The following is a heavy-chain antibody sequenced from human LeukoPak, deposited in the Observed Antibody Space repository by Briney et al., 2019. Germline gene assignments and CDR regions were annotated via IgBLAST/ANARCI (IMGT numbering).Heavy chain of an antibody. CDR1: GFSLNSSGEG. V-gene: IGHV2-5*02. Sequence: SGPTLVNATQILTVTCTFSGFSLNSSGEGVGWIRQPPGKALEWLALIYWDDDKRYNPSLKSRLTLTKDTSKNQVILTMTDMDPVDTGTYYCAHKGRGSGSYTMWGQGTLVTVSS. D-gene: IGHD3-10*01. CDR3: AHKGRGSGSYTM. J-gene: IGHJ4*02. CDR2: IYWDDDK.